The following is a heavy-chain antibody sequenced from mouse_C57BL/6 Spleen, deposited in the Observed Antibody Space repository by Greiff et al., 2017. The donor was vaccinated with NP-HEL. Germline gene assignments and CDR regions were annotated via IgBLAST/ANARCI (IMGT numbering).Heavy chain of an antibody. V-gene: IGHV5-17*01. Sequence: EVQLVESGGGLVKPGGSLKLSCAASGFTFSDYGMHWVRQAPEKGLEWVAYISSGSSTIYYADTVKGRFTISGDNAKNTLFLHMTSLRAEDTAMYYCARPCYGNLYYAMDYWGQGTSVTVSS. J-gene: IGHJ4*01. D-gene: IGHD2-1*01. CDR2: ISSGSSTI. CDR3: ARPCYGNLYYAMDY. CDR1: GFTFSDYG.